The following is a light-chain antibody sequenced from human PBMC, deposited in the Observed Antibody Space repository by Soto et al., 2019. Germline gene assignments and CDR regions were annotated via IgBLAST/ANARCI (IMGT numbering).Light chain of an antibody. CDR2: EVS. V-gene: IGLV2-8*01. Sequence: QSALTQPPSASGSPGQSVTISCTGTSSDVGGYNYASWYQQHPGKAPQVMIYEVSKRPSGVPDRFSGSKSGNTASLTVAGLQADDEADYYCSSYAGSNNVLFGGGTKLTVL. J-gene: IGLJ2*01. CDR3: SSYAGSNNVL. CDR1: SSDVGGYNY.